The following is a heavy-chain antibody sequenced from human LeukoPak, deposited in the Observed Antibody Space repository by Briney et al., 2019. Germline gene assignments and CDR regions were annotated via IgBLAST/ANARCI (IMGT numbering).Heavy chain of an antibody. V-gene: IGHV1-69*05. CDR3: ARETARVTMVRESLVYWFDP. J-gene: IGHJ5*02. CDR2: IIPIFGTA. Sequence: ASVKVSCKASGGTFSSYAISWVRQAPGQGLEWMGGIIPIFGTANYAQKFQGRVTITTDESTSTAYMELSSLRSEDTAVYYCARETARVTMVRESLVYWFDPWGQGTPVTVSS. D-gene: IGHD3-10*01. CDR1: GGTFSSYA.